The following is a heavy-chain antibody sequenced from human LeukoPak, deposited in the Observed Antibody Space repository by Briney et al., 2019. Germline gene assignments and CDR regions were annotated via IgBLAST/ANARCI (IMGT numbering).Heavy chain of an antibody. V-gene: IGHV1-2*02. J-gene: IGHJ4*02. CDR1: GYIFIGYY. D-gene: IGHD4-11*01. Sequence: ASVKDSCKASGYIFIGYYMHGVRQAPGQGREWMGWIDPNSGGADYAQKFQGRVTMTRDKSISTAYMALSRLRSDDTAIYYCARDEVGYSFFDNWGEGTLVTVSS. CDR2: IDPNSGGA. CDR3: ARDEVGYSFFDN.